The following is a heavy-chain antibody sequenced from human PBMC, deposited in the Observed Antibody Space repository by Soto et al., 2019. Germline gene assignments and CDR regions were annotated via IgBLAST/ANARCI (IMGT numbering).Heavy chain of an antibody. D-gene: IGHD2-2*01. J-gene: IGHJ5*02. CDR2: ISGSGGST. V-gene: IGHV3-23*01. CDR1: GFTFSSYA. Sequence: GGSLRLSCAASGFTFSSYAMSWVRQAPGNGLEWVSAISGSGGSTYYADSVKGRFTISRDNSKNTLYLQMNSLRAEDTAVYYCAKAPCSSTSASFWFDPWGQGTLVTVSS. CDR3: AKAPCSSTSASFWFDP.